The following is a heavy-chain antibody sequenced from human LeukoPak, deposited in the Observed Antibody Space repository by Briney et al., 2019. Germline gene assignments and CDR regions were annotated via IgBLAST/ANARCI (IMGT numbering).Heavy chain of an antibody. CDR2: ISYDGSNK. CDR3: ARDNQQWLVLDY. V-gene: IGHV3-30-3*01. J-gene: IGHJ4*02. CDR1: GFTFSSYA. Sequence: PGGSLRLSCAASGFTFSSYAMSWVRQAPGKGLEWVAVISYDGSNKYYADSVKGRFTISRDNSKNTLYLQMNSLRAEDTAVYYCARDNQQWLVLDYWGQGTLVTVSS. D-gene: IGHD6-19*01.